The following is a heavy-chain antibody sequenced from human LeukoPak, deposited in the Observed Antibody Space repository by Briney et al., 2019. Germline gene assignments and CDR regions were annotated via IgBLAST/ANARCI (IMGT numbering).Heavy chain of an antibody. J-gene: IGHJ3*02. Sequence: GGSLRLSCAASGFTFCSYIMNWVRQAPGKGLEWVSSISSSSSYIYYADSVKGRFTISRDNAKNSLYLQMNSLRAEDTAVYYCARRNDGDHEWESDVFDIWGQGTMVTVSS. D-gene: IGHD4-17*01. V-gene: IGHV3-21*01. CDR3: ARRNDGDHEWESDVFDI. CDR2: ISSSSSYI. CDR1: GFTFCSYI.